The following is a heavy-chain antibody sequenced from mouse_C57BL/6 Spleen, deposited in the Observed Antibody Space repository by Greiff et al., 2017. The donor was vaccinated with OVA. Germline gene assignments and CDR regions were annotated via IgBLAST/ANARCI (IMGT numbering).Heavy chain of an antibody. V-gene: IGHV5-4*01. CDR1: GFTFSSYA. CDR3: ARDYYGPPWYFDV. CDR2: ISDGGSYT. Sequence: EVQLVESGGGLVKPGGSLKLSCAASGFTFSSYAMSWVRQTPEKRLEWVATISDGGSYTYYPDNVKGRFTISRDNAKNNLYLQMSHLKSEDTAMYYCARDYYGPPWYFDVWGTGTTVTVSS. J-gene: IGHJ1*03. D-gene: IGHD1-1*01.